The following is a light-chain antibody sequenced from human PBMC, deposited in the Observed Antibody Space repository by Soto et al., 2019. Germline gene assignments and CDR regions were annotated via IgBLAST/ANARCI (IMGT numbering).Light chain of an antibody. CDR2: DAS. V-gene: IGKV1-5*01. J-gene: IGKJ2*01. CDR1: QSVSHW. Sequence: DIQMTQSPSTLSASVGDRVTITCRASQSVSHWLAWCQQKPGKAPKALIYDASTLETGVPSRFSGSGSGTDFTLTISSLQPDDFATYYCQQYNSYQYTFGQGTKLEMK. CDR3: QQYNSYQYT.